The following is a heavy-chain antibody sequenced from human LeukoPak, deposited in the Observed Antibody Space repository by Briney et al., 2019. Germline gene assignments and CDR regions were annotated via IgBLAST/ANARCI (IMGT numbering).Heavy chain of an antibody. CDR1: GFTFSSYA. J-gene: IGHJ4*02. CDR2: ISGNGGSI. CDR3: AKAPYYYDSSGYYPVDY. D-gene: IGHD3-22*01. Sequence: RGSLRLSCAASGFTFSSYAMNWVRQAPGKGLEWVSGISGNGGSIYYADSVKGRFTISRDNSKNTLYLQMNSLRAEDTAVYYCAKAPYYYDSSGYYPVDYWGQGTLVTVSS. V-gene: IGHV3-23*01.